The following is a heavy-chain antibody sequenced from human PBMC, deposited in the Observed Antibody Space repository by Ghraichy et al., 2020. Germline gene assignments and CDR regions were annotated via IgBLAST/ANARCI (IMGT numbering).Heavy chain of an antibody. CDR2: IYYSGST. V-gene: IGHV4-59*01. D-gene: IGHD2-15*01. CDR1: GGSISSYY. CDR3: ARDSGGRPPTWVSWYFDL. J-gene: IGHJ2*01. Sequence: SETLSLTCTVSGGSISSYYWSWIRQPPGKGLEWIGYIYYSGSTNYNPSLKSRVTISVDTSKNQFSLKLSSVTAADTAVYYCARDSGGRPPTWVSWYFDLWGRGTLVTVSS.